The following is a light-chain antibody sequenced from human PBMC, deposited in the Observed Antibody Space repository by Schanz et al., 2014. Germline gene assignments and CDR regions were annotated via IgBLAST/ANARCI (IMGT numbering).Light chain of an antibody. CDR2: NAS. J-gene: IGKJ1*01. CDR3: QQYTTSPGT. CDR1: QSVSSN. Sequence: EIVMTQSPATLSVSPGERATLSCRASQSVSSNLAWYQQKPGQAPRLPIYNASKRATGIPDRFSGSGSGTDFTLTISRLEPEDFAVYYCQQYTTSPGTFGQGTKVEVK. V-gene: IGKV3D-15*02.